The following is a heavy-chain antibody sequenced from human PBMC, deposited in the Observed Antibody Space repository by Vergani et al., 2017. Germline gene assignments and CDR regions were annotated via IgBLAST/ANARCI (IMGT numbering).Heavy chain of an antibody. V-gene: IGHV1-69*01. J-gene: IGHJ4*02. CDR2: IIPIFGTA. CDR3: ARVLVSSSWQGYFDY. D-gene: IGHD6-13*01. Sequence: QVQLVQSGAEVKKPGSSVKLSCKASGGTFSSYAISWVRQAPGQGLEWMGGIIPIFGTANYAQKFQGRVTITADESTSTAYMELSSLRSEDTAVYYCARVLVSSSWQGYFDYWGQGTLVTVSS. CDR1: GGTFSSYA.